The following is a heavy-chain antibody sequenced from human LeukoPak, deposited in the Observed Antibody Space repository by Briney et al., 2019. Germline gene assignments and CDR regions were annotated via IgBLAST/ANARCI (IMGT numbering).Heavy chain of an antibody. V-gene: IGHV3-30-3*01. CDR3: AAARYGWYFDL. D-gene: IGHD1-1*01. Sequence: PGGSLRLSCAASGFTFSSYDMHWGRQAPGKGLEWVAVISYDGSNKYYADSVKGRFTISRDNSKNTLYLQMNSLRAEDTAVYYCAAARYGWYFDLWGRGTLVTVSS. J-gene: IGHJ2*01. CDR1: GFTFSSYD. CDR2: ISYDGSNK.